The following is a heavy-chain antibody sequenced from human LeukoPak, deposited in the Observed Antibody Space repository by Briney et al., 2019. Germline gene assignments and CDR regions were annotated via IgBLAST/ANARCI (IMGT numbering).Heavy chain of an antibody. CDR1: GYTFTSYG. D-gene: IGHD2-21*02. CDR3: ARGLLAYCGGDCPYYFDY. Sequence: PRASVKVSCKASGYTFTSYGISWVRQAPGQGLEWMGWISAYNGNTNYAQKLQGRVTMTTDTSTSTAYMELRSLRSDDTAVYHCARGLLAYCGGDCPYYFDYWGQGTLATVSS. V-gene: IGHV1-18*01. J-gene: IGHJ4*02. CDR2: ISAYNGNT.